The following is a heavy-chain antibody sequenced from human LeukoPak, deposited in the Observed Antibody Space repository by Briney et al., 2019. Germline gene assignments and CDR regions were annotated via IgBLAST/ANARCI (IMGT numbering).Heavy chain of an antibody. J-gene: IGHJ4*02. V-gene: IGHV1-2*02. CDR1: GYTFTDYY. CDR2: INSNSGGT. CDR3: ARTSIAARRADFDY. D-gene: IGHD6-6*01. Sequence: ASVKVSCKTSGYTFTDYYIHWVRQAPGQGLEWMGWINSNSGGTSYAQKFQGRVTLTRDTPTRRAYMELNRLTSDDTAVYYCARTSIAARRADFDYWGQGTVVTVSS.